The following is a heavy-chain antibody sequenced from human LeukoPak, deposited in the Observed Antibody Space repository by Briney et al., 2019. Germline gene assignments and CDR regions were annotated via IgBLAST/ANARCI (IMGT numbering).Heavy chain of an antibody. CDR2: IRGSGIST. D-gene: IGHD2-2*01. CDR3: AKGCSSTCYSTFDS. J-gene: IGHJ4*02. CDR1: GFSFSSYA. Sequence: GGSLRLSCAGSGFSFSSYALSWVRRAPGKGLEWVSTIRGSGISTYYADSVKGRFTISRDNSKNTLYLQMNSLRAEDTAVYYCAKGCSSTCYSTFDSWGQGTLVTVSS. V-gene: IGHV3-23*01.